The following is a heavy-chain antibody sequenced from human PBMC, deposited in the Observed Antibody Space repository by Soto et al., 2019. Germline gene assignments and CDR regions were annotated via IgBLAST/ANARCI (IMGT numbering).Heavy chain of an antibody. V-gene: IGHV1-69*13. CDR3: ARHRVTMVRGVIRRAYYYYYGMDV. CDR1: GGTFSSYA. J-gene: IGHJ6*02. CDR2: IIPIFGTA. D-gene: IGHD3-10*01. Sequence: GASVKVSCKASGGTFSSYAISWVRQAPGQGLEWMGGIIPIFGTANYAQKFQGRVTITADESTSTAYMELSSLRSEDTAVYYCARHRVTMVRGVIRRAYYYYYGMDVWGQGTTVTVSS.